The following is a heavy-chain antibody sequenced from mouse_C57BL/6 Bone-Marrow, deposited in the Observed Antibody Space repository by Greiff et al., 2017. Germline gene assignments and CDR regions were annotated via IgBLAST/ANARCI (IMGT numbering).Heavy chain of an antibody. V-gene: IGHV1-15*01. Sequence: QVHVKQSGAELVRPGASVTLSCKASGYTFTDYEVHWVKQTPVHGLEWIGAIDPETGGTAYNQKFKGKAILTADKSSSTAYMELRSLTSEDSAVYYCTIDFYWGQGTTLTVSS. CDR2: IDPETGGT. J-gene: IGHJ2*01. CDR3: TIDFY. CDR1: GYTFTDYE.